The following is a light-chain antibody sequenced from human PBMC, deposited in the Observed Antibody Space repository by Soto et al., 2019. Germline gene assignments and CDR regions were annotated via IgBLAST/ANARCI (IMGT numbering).Light chain of an antibody. J-gene: IGKJ5*01. CDR2: DAS. Sequence: EIVMTQSPGTLSLSPGETATLSCRASQSVSSNYVAWFHQKPGQAPRLLISDASTRATGIPARFSGSGSGTEFTLTVSSLQSEDFAVYYCQQYIKWPITFGQGTRLEIK. CDR1: QSVSSN. V-gene: IGKV3-15*01. CDR3: QQYIKWPIT.